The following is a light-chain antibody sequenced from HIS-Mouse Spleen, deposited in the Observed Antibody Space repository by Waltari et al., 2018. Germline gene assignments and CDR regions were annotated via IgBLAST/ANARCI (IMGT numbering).Light chain of an antibody. V-gene: IGLV2-11*01. CDR2: EVS. CDR1: SSDVGGYNY. CDR3: CSYAGSYTWV. Sequence: QSALTHPRSVSGSPGQSVTISCTGTSSDVGGYNYVSWYQQHPGKAPKLMIYEVSKRPSGVPDRFSGSKSGNTASLTSSGLQAEDEADYYCCSYAGSYTWVFGGGTKLTVL. J-gene: IGLJ3*02.